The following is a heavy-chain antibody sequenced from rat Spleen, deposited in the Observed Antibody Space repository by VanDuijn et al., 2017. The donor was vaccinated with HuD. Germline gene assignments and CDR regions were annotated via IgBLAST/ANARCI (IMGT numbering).Heavy chain of an antibody. D-gene: IGHD1-2*01. CDR1: GFTFSNYY. CDR2: ISNGGGKT. V-gene: IGHV5-25*01. CDR3: ARDSTYASLDY. J-gene: IGHJ2*01. Sequence: EVHLVESGGGLVQPGRSMKLSCAASGFTFSNYYMAWVRQSPTKGLEWVASISNGGGKTYYRDSVQGRFTISRDNAKSNLYLQMDSLRSEDTATYYCARDSTYASLDYLGQGVTVTVSS.